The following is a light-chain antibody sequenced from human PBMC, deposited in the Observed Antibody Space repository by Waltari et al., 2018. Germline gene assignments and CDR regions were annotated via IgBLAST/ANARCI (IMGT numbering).Light chain of an antibody. CDR2: WAS. CDR3: QQSYTTPYT. V-gene: IGKV4-1*01. CDR1: QSVFYSSRDKNS. J-gene: IGKJ2*01. Sequence: DIVMTQSPDYLAVSLGERATINCKSIQSVFYSSRDKNSLAWYQQRPVQPTNLLIYWASTRESGVPDRFSGSGSGTDFTLTISSLQAEDVAVYYCQQSYTTPYTFGQGTKVEIK.